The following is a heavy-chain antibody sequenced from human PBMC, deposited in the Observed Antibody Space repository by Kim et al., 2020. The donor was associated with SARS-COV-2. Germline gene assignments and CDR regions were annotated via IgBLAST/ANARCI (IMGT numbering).Heavy chain of an antibody. CDR2: ISAYNGNT. CDR3: ARGGRIQLWFPEFDY. J-gene: IGHJ4*02. V-gene: IGHV1-18*01. Sequence: ASVKVSCKASGYTFTSYGISWVRQAPGQGLEWMGWISAYNGNTNYAQKLQGRVTMTTDTSTSTAYMELRSLRSDDTAVYYCARGGRIQLWFPEFDYWGQGTLVTVSS. CDR1: GYTFTSYG. D-gene: IGHD5-18*01.